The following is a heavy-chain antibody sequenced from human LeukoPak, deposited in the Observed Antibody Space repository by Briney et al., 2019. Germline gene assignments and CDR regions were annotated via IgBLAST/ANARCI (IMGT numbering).Heavy chain of an antibody. D-gene: IGHD2-2*01. J-gene: IGHJ4*02. V-gene: IGHV3-23*01. Sequence: GGTLRLSCAASGFTFSSYGMSWVRQAPGKGLEWASAISGSGGSTYYADSVKGRFTISRDNSKNTLYLQMNSLRAEDTAVYYCAKDVGVVVVLYFDYWGQGTLVTVSS. CDR3: AKDVGVVVVLYFDY. CDR2: ISGSGGST. CDR1: GFTFSSYG.